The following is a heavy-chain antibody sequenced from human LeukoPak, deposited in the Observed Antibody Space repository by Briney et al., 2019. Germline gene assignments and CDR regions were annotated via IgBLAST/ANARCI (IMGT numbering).Heavy chain of an antibody. D-gene: IGHD7-27*01. V-gene: IGHV4-39*01. CDR1: GGSIRSSSYY. CDR3: ARFVTGDGAFDI. CDR2: IYYSGNT. J-gene: IGHJ3*02. Sequence: PSETLSLTCTVPGGSIRSSSYYWGWIRQPPGKGLEWIGSIYYSGNTYYNPSLRGRVTISVDTSKNQFSLKLSSVTAADTAVYYCARFVTGDGAFDIWGQGTMVTVSS.